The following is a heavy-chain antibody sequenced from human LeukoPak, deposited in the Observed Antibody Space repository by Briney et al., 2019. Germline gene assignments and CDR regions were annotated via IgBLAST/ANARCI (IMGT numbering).Heavy chain of an antibody. J-gene: IGHJ4*02. CDR3: ARLVWDTTMADGDIDS. D-gene: IGHD5-18*01. V-gene: IGHV3-33*01. CDR1: GFTFRNYG. Sequence: PGRSLRLSCAASGFTFRNYGFHWVRQAPGKGLEWVAVIWYDGSKTYYADSVKGRFTFSRDDSKNTLFLQMDSLRAEDTAVYYCARLVWDTTMADGDIDSWGQGTLLIVSS. CDR2: IWYDGSKT.